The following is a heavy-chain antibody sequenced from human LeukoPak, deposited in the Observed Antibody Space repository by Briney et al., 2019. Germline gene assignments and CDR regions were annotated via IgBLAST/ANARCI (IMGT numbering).Heavy chain of an antibody. D-gene: IGHD6-19*01. J-gene: IGHJ4*02. V-gene: IGHV5-51*01. CDR1: GYNFSGYW. Sequence: GESLKISCKGSGYNFSGYWIGWVRQMPGKGLEWMGIIYPADSDTRYSPSFQGQVTISADKSISTAYLQWSSLKASDTAMYYCVRPHYGWYYFDYWGQGTLVTVSS. CDR2: IYPADSDT. CDR3: VRPHYGWYYFDY.